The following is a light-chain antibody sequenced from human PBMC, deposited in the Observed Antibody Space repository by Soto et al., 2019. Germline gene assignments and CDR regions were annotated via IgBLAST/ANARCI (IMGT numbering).Light chain of an antibody. V-gene: IGKV3-20*01. CDR1: QSVSSNY. CDR2: GAS. Sequence: EIVLTQSSGTLSLSPGERATLSCRASQSVSSNYLAWYQQKPGQAPRPLIYGASSRATGIPDRFSGSGAGTDFTLTISRLESEDFAVYYCQQYGSSPWTFGQGTK. CDR3: QQYGSSPWT. J-gene: IGKJ1*01.